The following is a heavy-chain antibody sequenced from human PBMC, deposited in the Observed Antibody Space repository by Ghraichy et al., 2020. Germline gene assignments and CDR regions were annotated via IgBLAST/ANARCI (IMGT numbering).Heavy chain of an antibody. V-gene: IGHV3-48*02. CDR2: ISSSSTI. J-gene: IGHJ4*02. CDR3: ARDEILGIDY. D-gene: IGHD3-16*01. CDR1: GFTFSSYS. Sequence: GGSLRLSCAASGFTFSSYSMNWVRQAPGKGLEWVSYISSSSTIYYADSVKGRFTISRNNAKNSLYLQMNSLREEDTAVYYCARDEILGIDYWGQGTLVTVSS.